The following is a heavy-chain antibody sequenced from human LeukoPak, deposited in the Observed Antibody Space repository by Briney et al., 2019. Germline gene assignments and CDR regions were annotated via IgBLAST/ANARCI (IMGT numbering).Heavy chain of an antibody. V-gene: IGHV3-7*03. Sequence: PGGSLRLSCAASGFTFSSYWMSWVRQAPGKGVEGVANIKKDGSEKYYVDSVKGRYTISRDKAKKYVYEQMNSLRGEDTALYYCGRSYYLDYYYYYMDVWGKGTTVTVSS. D-gene: IGHD3-22*01. J-gene: IGHJ6*03. CDR1: GFTFSSYW. CDR2: IKKDGSEK. CDR3: GRSYYLDYYYYYMDV.